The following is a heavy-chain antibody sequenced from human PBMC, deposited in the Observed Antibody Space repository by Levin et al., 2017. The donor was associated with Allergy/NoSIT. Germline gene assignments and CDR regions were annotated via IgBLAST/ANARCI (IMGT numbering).Heavy chain of an antibody. D-gene: IGHD3-22*01. CDR2: IYYSGST. Sequence: SETLSLTCTVSGGSITSTYYYWGWIRQPPGKGLEWIGIIYYSGSTYYNPSLKSRFTISLDTSKNQFSLRLSSVTAADTAVYYCARYYYDGSGYLGCFDYWGQGTLVTVSS. CDR3: ARYYYDGSGYLGCFDY. CDR1: GGSITSTYYY. V-gene: IGHV4-39*01. J-gene: IGHJ4*02.